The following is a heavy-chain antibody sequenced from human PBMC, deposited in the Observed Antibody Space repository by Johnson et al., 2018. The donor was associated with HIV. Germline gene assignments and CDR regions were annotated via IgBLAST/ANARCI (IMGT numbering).Heavy chain of an antibody. CDR3: ANDGAYDSSGPGHAFDI. V-gene: IGHV3-15*01. CDR2: IKSKTDGGTT. D-gene: IGHD3-22*01. CDR1: GFTFSNAW. J-gene: IGHJ3*02. Sequence: VQLVESGGGVVQPGRSLRLSCAASGFTFSNAWMSWVRQAPGKGLEWVGRIKSKTDGGTTDYAAPVKGRFTISRDDSKNTLYLQMNSLRAEDTAVYYCANDGAYDSSGPGHAFDIWGQGTMVTVSS.